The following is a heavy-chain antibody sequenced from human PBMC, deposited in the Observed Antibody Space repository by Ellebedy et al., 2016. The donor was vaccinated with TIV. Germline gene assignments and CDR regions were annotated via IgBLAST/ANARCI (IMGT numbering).Heavy chain of an antibody. Sequence: SLKISXAASGFTFDDYAMHWDRQAPGKGLEWVSGISWRGHYIGYADSVRGRFTISRDNAKSSLYLQMNSLRIEDTAVYYCTKDLLRGIWGGSGRDYWGQGTLVTVSS. CDR2: ISWRGHYI. V-gene: IGHV3-9*01. D-gene: IGHD7-27*01. CDR3: TKDLLRGIWGGSGRDY. J-gene: IGHJ4*02. CDR1: GFTFDDYA.